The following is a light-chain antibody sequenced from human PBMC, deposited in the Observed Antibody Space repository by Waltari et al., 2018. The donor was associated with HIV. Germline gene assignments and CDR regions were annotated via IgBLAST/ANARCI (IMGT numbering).Light chain of an antibody. Sequence: QAVVTQEPSLSVSPGETVTLTCTSFTGFITRGQFPYWFQTREGHDPRTLIYDSEKRHAWTPGRFSGSIVGGKATLTLLGAQPEDEGDYFCLISYNGVRVFGGGTKLTV. CDR1: TGFITRGQF. CDR2: DSE. V-gene: IGLV7-46*02. J-gene: IGLJ3*02. CDR3: LISYNGVRV.